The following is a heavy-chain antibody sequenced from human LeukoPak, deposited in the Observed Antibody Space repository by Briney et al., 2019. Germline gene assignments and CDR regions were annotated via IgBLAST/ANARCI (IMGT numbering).Heavy chain of an antibody. Sequence: PGRSLRLSCAASGFTFSSYGMHWVRQAPGKGLEWVAVIWYDGSNKYYADSVKGRFTISRDNSKNTLYLQMNSLRAEDTAVYYCAKDGPDYYGSGSPLDYWGQGTLVTVSS. J-gene: IGHJ4*02. V-gene: IGHV3-33*06. CDR2: IWYDGSNK. CDR3: AKDGPDYYGSGSPLDY. CDR1: GFTFSSYG. D-gene: IGHD3-10*01.